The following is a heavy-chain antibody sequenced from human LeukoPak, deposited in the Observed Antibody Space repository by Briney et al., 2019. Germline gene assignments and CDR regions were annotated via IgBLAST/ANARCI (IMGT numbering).Heavy chain of an antibody. J-gene: IGHJ4*02. V-gene: IGHV3-7*01. CDR2: IKQDGSEK. D-gene: IGHD5-12*01. CDR1: GFTFSSYE. CDR3: ARDGEGLRLWEIYYFDY. Sequence: GGSLRLSCAASGFTFSSYEMNWVRQAPGKGLEWVANIKQDGSEKYYVDSVKGRFTISRDNAKSSLYLQMNSLRAEDTAVYYCARDGEGLRLWEIYYFDYWGQGTLVTVSS.